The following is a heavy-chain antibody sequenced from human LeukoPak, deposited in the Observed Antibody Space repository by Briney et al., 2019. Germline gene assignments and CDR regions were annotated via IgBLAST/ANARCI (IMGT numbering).Heavy chain of an antibody. CDR2: IHYSGGST. CDR1: GFTFTNYA. D-gene: IGHD2-15*01. V-gene: IGHV3-23*01. CDR3: ASSQYWAFDI. J-gene: IGHJ3*02. Sequence: GGSLRLSCAASGFTFTNYAMSWVRQAPGKGLEWVSSIHYSGGSTYYADSVKGRFTISRDNSKNTLYLQMNSLRAEDTAVYYYASSQYWAFDIWGQGTMVTVSS.